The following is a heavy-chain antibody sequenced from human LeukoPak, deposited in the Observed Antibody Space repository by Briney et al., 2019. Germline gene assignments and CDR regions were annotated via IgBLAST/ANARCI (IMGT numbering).Heavy chain of an antibody. Sequence: GGSLRLSCAASGFTFSSSAMSWVRQVPGEGLEWVSGISASGGSTYYADSVRGRFTISRDNSKNTLYVQMNSLRDEDTAVYYCARGLRYFDWLSHFDYWGQGTLVTVSS. V-gene: IGHV3-23*01. CDR3: ARGLRYFDWLSHFDY. J-gene: IGHJ4*02. CDR2: ISASGGST. CDR1: GFTFSSSA. D-gene: IGHD3-9*01.